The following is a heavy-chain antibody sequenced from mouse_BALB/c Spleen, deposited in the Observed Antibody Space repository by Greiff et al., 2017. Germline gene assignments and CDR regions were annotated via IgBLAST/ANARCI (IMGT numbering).Heavy chain of an antibody. CDR1: GFSLTSYD. J-gene: IGHJ4*01. V-gene: IGHV2-9-2*01. CDR3: VRSYDYHAMDY. CDR2: IWTGGGT. Sequence: LVESGPGLVAPSQSLSITCTVSGFSLTSYDISWIRQPPGKGLEWLGVIWTGGGTNYNSAFMSRLSISKDNSKSQVFLKMNSLQTDDTAIYYCVRSYDYHAMDYWGQGTSVTVSS.